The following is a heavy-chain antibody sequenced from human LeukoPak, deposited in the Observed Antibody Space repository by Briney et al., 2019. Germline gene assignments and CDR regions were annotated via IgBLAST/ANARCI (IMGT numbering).Heavy chain of an antibody. D-gene: IGHD2-2*01. CDR1: GYTVSGYY. J-gene: IGHJ4*02. CDR3: ARDSCSSTSCLSIDDY. CDR2: INPNSGGT. V-gene: IGHV1-2*02. Sequence: GASVKVSCKASGYTVSGYYMHWVRQAPGQGLEWMGWINPNSGGTNYAQKFQGRVTMTRDTSISTAYMELSRLSSDDTAVYYCARDSCSSTSCLSIDDYWGQGTLVTVSS.